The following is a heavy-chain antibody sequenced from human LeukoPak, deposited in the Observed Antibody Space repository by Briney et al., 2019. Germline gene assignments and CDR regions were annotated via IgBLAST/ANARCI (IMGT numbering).Heavy chain of an antibody. CDR3: ARDATRDYFDY. CDR1: GFTVSSNY. J-gene: IGHJ4*02. D-gene: IGHD2-15*01. V-gene: IGHV3-66*01. CDR2: IYSGGST. Sequence: PGGSLRLSCAASGFTVSSNYMSWVRQAPGKGLEWVSVIYSGGSTYYADPVKGRFTISRDNSKNTLYLQMNSLRAEDTAVYYCARDATRDYFDYWGQGTLVTVSS.